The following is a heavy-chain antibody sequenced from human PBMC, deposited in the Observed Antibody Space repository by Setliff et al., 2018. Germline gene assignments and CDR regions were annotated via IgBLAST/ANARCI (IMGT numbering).Heavy chain of an antibody. CDR1: GFTFSYYA. J-gene: IGHJ3*02. CDR3: ARDRGYPDAFGI. Sequence: GGSLRLSCAASGFTFSYYAMHWVRQAPGKGPEYVSAISDNGGNTYYADSVKGRFTISRDNSRNILYLQMGSLRAEDMAVYYCARDRGYPDAFGIWGQGTVVTVSS. CDR2: ISDNGGNT. V-gene: IGHV3-64*02. D-gene: IGHD5-18*01.